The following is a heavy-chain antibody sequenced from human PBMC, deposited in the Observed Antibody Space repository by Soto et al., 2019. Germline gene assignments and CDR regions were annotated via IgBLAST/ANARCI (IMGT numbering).Heavy chain of an antibody. V-gene: IGHV3-9*01. CDR2: ISWDSGDI. CDR3: ASDNDLDRAGRFDY. J-gene: IGHJ4*02. Sequence: EVQLVESGGGSVQPGRSLRLSCEASGFSFDDYGMHWVRQGPGKGLEWVSGISWDSGDIYYVDSVKGRFTISRDNAKYYLYLQMNSLRTEHTALYYGASDNDLDRAGRFDYWGQGILVTISS. CDR1: GFSFDDYG. D-gene: IGHD5-18*01.